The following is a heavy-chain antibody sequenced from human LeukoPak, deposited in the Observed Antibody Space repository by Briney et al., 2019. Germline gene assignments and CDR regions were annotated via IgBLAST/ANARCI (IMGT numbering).Heavy chain of an antibody. Sequence: SETLSLTCTVSGYFISSGYYWGWIRQPPGKGLEWIGSIYHSGSTYYNPSLKSRVTISVDTSKNQFSLKLSSVTAADTAVYYCARADYSSTWSHDYYYMDVWGKGTTVTVSS. CDR3: ARADYSSTWSHDYYYMDV. CDR2: IYHSGST. D-gene: IGHD6-13*01. V-gene: IGHV4-38-2*02. J-gene: IGHJ6*03. CDR1: GYFISSGYY.